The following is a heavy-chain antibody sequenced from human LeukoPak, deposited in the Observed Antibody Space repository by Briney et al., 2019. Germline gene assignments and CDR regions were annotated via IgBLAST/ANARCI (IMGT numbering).Heavy chain of an antibody. CDR3: ARDLVAYYGYGGWFDP. J-gene: IGHJ5*02. D-gene: IGHD3-10*01. Sequence: SQTLSLTCAVSGGSISSGGYSWSWIRQPPGKGLEWIGYIYHSGSTYYNPSLKSRVTISVDRSKNQFSLKLSSVTAADTAVYYCARDLVAYYGYGGWFDPWGQGTLVTVSS. V-gene: IGHV4-30-2*01. CDR2: IYHSGST. CDR1: GGSISSGGYS.